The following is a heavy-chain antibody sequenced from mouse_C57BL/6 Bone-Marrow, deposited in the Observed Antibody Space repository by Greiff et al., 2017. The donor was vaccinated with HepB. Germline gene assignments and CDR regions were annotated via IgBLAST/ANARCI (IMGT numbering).Heavy chain of an antibody. J-gene: IGHJ3*01. CDR1: GYTFTSYW. CDR3: ARGCDYDPGVAY. V-gene: IGHV1-55*01. D-gene: IGHD2-4*01. Sequence: VQLQQPGAELVKPGASVKMSCKASGYTFTSYWITWVKQRPGQGLEWIGDIYPGSGSTNYNEKFKSKATLTVDTSSSTAYMQLSSLTSEDSAVYYCARGCDYDPGVAYWGQGTLVTVSA. CDR2: IYPGSGST.